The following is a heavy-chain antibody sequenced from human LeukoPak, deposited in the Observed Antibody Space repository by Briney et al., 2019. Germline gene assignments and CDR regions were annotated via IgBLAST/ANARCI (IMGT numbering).Heavy chain of an antibody. Sequence: GRSLRLSCAASGFTFSTYGMHWVRQAPGKGLEWVAFIRYDGSNKYYADSVKGRFTISRDNSKNTLYLQMNSLRAEDTAVYYCAKGLGVVVPAAIPGYFDYWGQGTLVTVSS. CDR3: AKGLGVVVPAAIPGYFDY. CDR1: GFTFSTYG. D-gene: IGHD2-2*02. CDR2: IRYDGSNK. J-gene: IGHJ4*02. V-gene: IGHV3-30*02.